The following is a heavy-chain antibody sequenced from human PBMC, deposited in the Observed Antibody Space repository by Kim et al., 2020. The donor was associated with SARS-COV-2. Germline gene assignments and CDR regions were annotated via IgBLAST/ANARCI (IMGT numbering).Heavy chain of an antibody. CDR3: ARRVGQWLVDYYGMDV. CDR1: GGSISSSSYY. D-gene: IGHD6-19*01. Sequence: SETLSLTCTVSGGSISSSSYYWGWIRQPPGKGLEWIGSIYYSGSTYYNPSLKSRVTISVDTSKNQFSLKLSSVTAADTAVYYCARRVGQWLVDYYGMDVWGQGTTVTVSS. CDR2: IYYSGST. V-gene: IGHV4-39*01. J-gene: IGHJ6*02.